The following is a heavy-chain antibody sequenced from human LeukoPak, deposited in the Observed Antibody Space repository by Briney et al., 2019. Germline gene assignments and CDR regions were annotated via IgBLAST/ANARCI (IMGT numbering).Heavy chain of an antibody. CDR2: ISSSSSYI. Sequence: PGGSLRLSCAASGFTFGSYSMNWVRQAPGKGLEWVSSISSSSSYIYYADSVKGRFTISRDNAKNSLYLQMNSLRAEDTAVYYCARGLAAGGDYWGQGTLVTVSS. V-gene: IGHV3-21*01. CDR3: ARGLAAGGDY. J-gene: IGHJ4*02. D-gene: IGHD6-13*01. CDR1: GFTFGSYS.